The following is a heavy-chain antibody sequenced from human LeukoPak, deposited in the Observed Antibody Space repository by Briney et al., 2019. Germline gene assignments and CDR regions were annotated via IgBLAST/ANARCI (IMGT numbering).Heavy chain of an antibody. CDR2: IWYDGSNK. D-gene: IGHD3-22*01. CDR3: ARARTYDSGVLPDY. Sequence: GGSLRLSCAASGFTFSSYGMHWVRQAPGKGLEWVAVIWYDGSNKYYADSVKGRFTISRDNSKNTLYLQMNSLRAEDTAVYYCARARTYDSGVLPDYWGQGTLVTVSS. CDR1: GFTFSSYG. J-gene: IGHJ4*02. V-gene: IGHV3-33*01.